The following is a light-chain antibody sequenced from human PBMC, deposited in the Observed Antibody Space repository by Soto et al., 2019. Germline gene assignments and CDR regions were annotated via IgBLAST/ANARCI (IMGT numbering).Light chain of an antibody. CDR1: QSVSSCY. CDR3: QQYGSSPRT. J-gene: IGKJ1*01. Sequence: EIVLTQSPGTLSLSPGERATLSCRASQSVSSCYLAWYQQKPGQAPSLLIYGASSRATGIPDRFSGSGSGTDFTLTISRLEREDFAVYYCQQYGSSPRTFGQGTNVEIK. V-gene: IGKV3-20*01. CDR2: GAS.